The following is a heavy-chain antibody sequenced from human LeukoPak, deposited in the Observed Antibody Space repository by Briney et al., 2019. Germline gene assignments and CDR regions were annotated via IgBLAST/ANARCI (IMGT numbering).Heavy chain of an antibody. CDR1: GYSFTSYW. Sequence: GESLKISCKGSGYSFTSYWIGWVRQMPGKGLEWMGIIYPDDSDTRYSPSFQGQVTISADKSISTAYLQWSSLKASDTAMYYCARTYYDFWSGYRPPNWFDPWGQGTLVTVSS. J-gene: IGHJ5*02. V-gene: IGHV5-51*01. CDR3: ARTYYDFWSGYRPPNWFDP. D-gene: IGHD3-3*01. CDR2: IYPDDSDT.